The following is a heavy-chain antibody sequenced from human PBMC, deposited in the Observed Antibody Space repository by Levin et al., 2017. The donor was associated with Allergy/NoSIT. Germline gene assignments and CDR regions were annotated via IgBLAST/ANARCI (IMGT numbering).Heavy chain of an antibody. J-gene: IGHJ6*03. Sequence: AGGSLRLSCAASGFIFSNYGMHWVRQAPGKGLEWVAFIWNDGSNKYYTDSVKGRFTISRDNSKNTLYLQMNSLRAEDTAVYYCARRGYCSSASCRYYYYYMDVWAKGTTVTVSS. CDR1: GFIFSNYG. D-gene: IGHD2-2*01. CDR2: IWNDGSNK. V-gene: IGHV3-33*01. CDR3: ARRGYCSSASCRYYYYYMDV.